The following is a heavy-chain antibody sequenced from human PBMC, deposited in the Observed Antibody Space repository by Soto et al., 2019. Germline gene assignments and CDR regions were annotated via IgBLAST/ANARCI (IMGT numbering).Heavy chain of an antibody. V-gene: IGHV3-30*18. Sequence: GGSLRLSCAASGFTFSSYGMHWVRQAPGKGLEWVAVISYDGSNKYYADSVKGRFTISRDNSKNTLYLQMNSLRAEDTAVYYCAKDQGGGYSLEGDYYGMDVWGQGTTVTVYS. CDR1: GFTFSSYG. CDR2: ISYDGSNK. D-gene: IGHD5-18*01. J-gene: IGHJ6*02. CDR3: AKDQGGGYSLEGDYYGMDV.